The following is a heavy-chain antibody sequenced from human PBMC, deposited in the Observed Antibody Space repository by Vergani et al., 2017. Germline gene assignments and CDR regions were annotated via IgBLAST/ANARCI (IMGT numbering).Heavy chain of an antibody. CDR1: GDIFNNYT. V-gene: IGHV1-69*08. CDR3: ARDLLGGNPEDY. J-gene: IGHJ4*02. CDR2: IIPIIRLA. Sequence: QVHLEQSGTEVKKPGSSVKVSCKVSGDIFNNYTVTWVRQAPGQGLEWMGRIIPIIRLATSAQKFQDRVTITADKSTSTAYMELSSLRSEDTAVYYCARDLLGGNPEDYWGQGTLVTVSS. D-gene: IGHD4-23*01.